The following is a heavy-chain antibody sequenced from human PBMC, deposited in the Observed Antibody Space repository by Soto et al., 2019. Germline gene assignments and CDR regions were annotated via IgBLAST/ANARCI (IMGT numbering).Heavy chain of an antibody. Sequence: GGSLRLSCAASGCAFSDYTMNWVSQAPGKGLEWVSSISSSSTYIYYADSVKGRFTISRDNAKNSLYLQMNSLRAEDTAVYYCARGTYGSAGFDPWGQGTLVTSPQ. J-gene: IGHJ5*02. CDR2: ISSSSTYI. V-gene: IGHV3-21*01. CDR3: ARGTYGSAGFDP. CDR1: GCAFSDYT. D-gene: IGHD3-10*01.